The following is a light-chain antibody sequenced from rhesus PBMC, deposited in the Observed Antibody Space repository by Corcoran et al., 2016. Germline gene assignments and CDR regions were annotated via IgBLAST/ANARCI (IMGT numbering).Light chain of an antibody. V-gene: IGKV1-28*02. J-gene: IGKJ1*01. Sequence: DIQMTQSPSSLSASVGDTVTITCRASQGISSYLNWFQQQPGKAPKLLIYTPTTLQSGVPSRFSGSGSGTDYTLTISSLQPEEFATYYCQQYKSYPWTFGQGTKVEIK. CDR2: TPT. CDR3: QQYKSYPWT. CDR1: QGISSY.